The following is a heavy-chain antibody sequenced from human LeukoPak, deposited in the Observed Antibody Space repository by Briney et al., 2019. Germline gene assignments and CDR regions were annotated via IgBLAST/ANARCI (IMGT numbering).Heavy chain of an antibody. D-gene: IGHD3-10*01. Sequence: SGGTLRLSCAASGFTFSSYGMSWVRQAPGKGLEWVSGISVSGSSTYYVDSVKGRFTISRDNSKNTLYLQMNSLTAEDMAAYYCATGGGGYWGQGTLVTVSS. CDR2: ISVSGSST. V-gene: IGHV3-23*01. J-gene: IGHJ4*02. CDR1: GFTFSSYG. CDR3: ATGGGGY.